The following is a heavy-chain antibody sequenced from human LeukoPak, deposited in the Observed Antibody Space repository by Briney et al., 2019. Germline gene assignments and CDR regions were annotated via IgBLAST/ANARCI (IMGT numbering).Heavy chain of an antibody. CDR3: ATGVTMVRGVINDY. CDR2: FDPEDGET. CDR1: GYTLTELS. J-gene: IGHJ4*02. V-gene: IGHV1-24*01. D-gene: IGHD3-10*01. Sequence: ASVKVSCKVSGYTLTELSMHWVRQAPGKGLEWMGGFDPEDGETIYAQKFQGRVTMTEDTSTDTAYMELSSLRSEDTAAYYCATGVTMVRGVINDYWGQGTLVTVSS.